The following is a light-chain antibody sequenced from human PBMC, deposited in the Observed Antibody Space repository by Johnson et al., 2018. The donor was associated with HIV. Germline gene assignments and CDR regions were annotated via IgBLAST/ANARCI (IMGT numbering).Light chain of an antibody. V-gene: IGLV1-51*02. CDR1: SSNIGNNY. J-gene: IGLJ1*01. CDR3: GTWDSSLSAPYV. CDR2: EKN. Sequence: QSVLTQPPSVSAAPGQKVTISCSGSSSNIGNNYVSWYQQLPGTSPKLLIYEKNKRPSGIPDRFSASKSGTSAILDITGLQTGDEADYYCGTWDSSLSAPYVFGTGTKVTVL.